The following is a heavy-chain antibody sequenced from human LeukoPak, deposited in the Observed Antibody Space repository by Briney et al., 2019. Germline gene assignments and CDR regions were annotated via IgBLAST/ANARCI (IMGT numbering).Heavy chain of an antibody. D-gene: IGHD3-22*01. J-gene: IGHJ4*02. Sequence: PGGSLRLSCASSAFNFTAYWMHWVRQDPRQGLLWVARINSDGTTTNYADSVKGRFTISRDNAKNTLFLQMNSLRAEDTAVYFCAKRGVVIRVILVGFHKEAYYFDSWGQGALVTVSS. CDR3: AKRGVVIRVILVGFHKEAYYFDS. CDR2: INSDGTTT. CDR1: AFNFTAYW. V-gene: IGHV3-74*01.